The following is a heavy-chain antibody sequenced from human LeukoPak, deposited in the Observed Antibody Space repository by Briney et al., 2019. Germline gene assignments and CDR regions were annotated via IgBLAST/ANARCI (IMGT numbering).Heavy chain of an antibody. Sequence: GGSLRLSCTVSGFTFSNYEMNWVRQAPGKGLEWVSYISSSSATIYYADSVKGRFTTSRDNAKNSLSLQMNSLGAEDTAVYYCARERGGTGGSYDLWGQGTLVTVSS. CDR3: ARERGGTGGSYDL. D-gene: IGHD3-10*01. V-gene: IGHV3-48*03. CDR1: GFTFSNYE. CDR2: ISSSSATI. J-gene: IGHJ5*02.